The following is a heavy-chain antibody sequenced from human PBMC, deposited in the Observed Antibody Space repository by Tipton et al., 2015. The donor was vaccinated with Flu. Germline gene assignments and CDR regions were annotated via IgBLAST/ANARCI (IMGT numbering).Heavy chain of an antibody. J-gene: IGHJ4*02. D-gene: IGHD1-14*01. CDR2: VYDDGRT. CDR1: GFTVSTSY. V-gene: IGHV3-53*01. Sequence: SLRLSCAVSGFTVSTSYMSWVRQPPGKGLEWVSIVYDDGRTYYADSVEGRFAISRDNSKNILYLQMNSLRADDTAGYFCARDEGGTYPDWGQGTLVTVSS. CDR3: ARDEGGTYPD.